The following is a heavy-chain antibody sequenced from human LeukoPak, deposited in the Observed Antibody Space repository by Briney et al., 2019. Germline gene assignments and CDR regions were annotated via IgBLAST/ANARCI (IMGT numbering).Heavy chain of an antibody. V-gene: IGHV3-33*01. J-gene: IGHJ4*02. D-gene: IGHD3-16*02. CDR2: ILYDGSIR. CDR1: GFIFSRYG. CDR3: VRSDVSGSDRDY. Sequence: GGSLRLSCAASGFIFSRYGMHWVRQSPGKGLEWVTFILYDGSIREYADSVKGRFTISRDDSKSTLYLQMNSLRVEDTAVYYCVRSDVSGSDRDYWGQGTLVIVSS.